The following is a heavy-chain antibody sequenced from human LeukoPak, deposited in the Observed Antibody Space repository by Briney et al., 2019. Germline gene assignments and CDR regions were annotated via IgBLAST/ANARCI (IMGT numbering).Heavy chain of an antibody. V-gene: IGHV1-58*01. CDR3: AAEIGGSYYDY. D-gene: IGHD1-26*01. CDR2: IVVGSGNT. Sequence: SVKVSCKASRFTFTSSAVQWVRQARGQRLEWIGWIVVGSGNTNYAQKFQERVTITRDMSTSTAYMELSSLRSEDTAVYYCAAEIGGSYYDYWGQGTLVTVSS. CDR1: RFTFTSSA. J-gene: IGHJ4*02.